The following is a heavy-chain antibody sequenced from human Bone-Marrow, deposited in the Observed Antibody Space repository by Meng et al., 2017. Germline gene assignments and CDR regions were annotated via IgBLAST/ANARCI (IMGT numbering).Heavy chain of an antibody. V-gene: IGHV4-30-4*01. J-gene: IGHJ4*02. CDR2: IYYSVST. CDR1: CGSISSGDYY. Sequence: QVQLQESGPGLVKPSQTLSLTCTVSCGSISSGDYYWSWIRQPPGRGLEWIGYIYYSVSTYYNPSLRSRVTISVDTSKNQFSLILTSVTAADTAVYFCARVETATTNPYFDYWGQGTLVTVSS. D-gene: IGHD5-24*01. CDR3: ARVETATTNPYFDY.